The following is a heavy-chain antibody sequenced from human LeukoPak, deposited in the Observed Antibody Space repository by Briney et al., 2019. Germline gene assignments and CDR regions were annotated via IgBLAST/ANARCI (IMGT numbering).Heavy chain of an antibody. D-gene: IGHD3-9*01. V-gene: IGHV4-59*08. Sequence: SETLSLTSTVSGGCISSYYWSWIRQPPGKGLEWIGYISYSGSTNYNPSLKSRVTISIDTSKNQFSLKLRSVTAADTAIYYCARQGYDILTGYIDAFDIWGQGTMVTVSS. CDR3: ARQGYDILTGYIDAFDI. J-gene: IGHJ3*02. CDR1: GGCISSYY. CDR2: ISYSGST.